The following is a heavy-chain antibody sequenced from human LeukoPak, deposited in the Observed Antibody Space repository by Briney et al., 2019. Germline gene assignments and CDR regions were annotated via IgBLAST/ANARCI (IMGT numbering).Heavy chain of an antibody. V-gene: IGHV1-69*06. CDR2: IIPIFGTA. CDR3: ARPGRGYDSSGYRY. D-gene: IGHD3-22*01. Sequence: SVKVSCKASGGTFSSYAISWVRQAPGQGPEWMGGIIPIFGTANYAQKFQGRVTITADKATSTAYMELSSLRSEDAAVDYCARPGRGYDSSGYRYWGQGTLVTVSS. J-gene: IGHJ4*02. CDR1: GGTFSSYA.